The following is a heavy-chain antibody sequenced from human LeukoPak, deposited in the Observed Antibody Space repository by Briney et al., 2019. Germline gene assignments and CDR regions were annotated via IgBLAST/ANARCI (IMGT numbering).Heavy chain of an antibody. J-gene: IGHJ6*03. CDR2: IYTSGST. CDR1: GDSITSGSYY. D-gene: IGHD3-10*01. CDR3: ARAYFCGSGEPFHCYYMDV. Sequence: SETLSLTCSVSGDSITSGSYYWSWIRQPAGKGLEWIGRIYTSGSTNYNPSLKSRVTISVDTSKNQLSLKLSSVTAADTAVYYCARAYFCGSGEPFHCYYMDVWGKGTTVTISS. V-gene: IGHV4-61*02.